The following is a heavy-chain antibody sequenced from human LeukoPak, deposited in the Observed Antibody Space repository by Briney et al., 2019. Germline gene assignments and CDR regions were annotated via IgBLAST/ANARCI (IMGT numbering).Heavy chain of an antibody. J-gene: IGHJ4*02. CDR3: AKDGSRGEYYDSSGYYYY. D-gene: IGHD3-22*01. CDR2: ISYDGSNK. V-gene: IGHV3-30*18. CDR1: GFTFSSYG. Sequence: PGRSLRLSCAASGFTFSSYGMHWVRQAPGKGLEWVAVISYDGSNKYYADSVKGRFTISRDNSKNTLYLQMNSLRAEDTAVYYCAKDGSRGEYYDSSGYYYYWGQGTLVTVSS.